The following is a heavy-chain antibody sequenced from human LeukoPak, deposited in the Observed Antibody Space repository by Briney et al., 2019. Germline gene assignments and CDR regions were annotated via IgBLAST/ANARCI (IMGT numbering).Heavy chain of an antibody. CDR1: GFTFSRHA. CDR2: ISGTNGNT. V-gene: IGHV3-23*01. CDR3: AKDWEAVSGTPTAIDY. Sequence: GGSLRLSCGASGFTFSRHAMSWVRQAPGKGLEWVSGISGTNGNTYYADSVKGRFTISRDNSKNTVYLQMNSLRAEDTALYYCAKDWEAVSGTPTAIDYWGRGTLVTVSS. J-gene: IGHJ4*02. D-gene: IGHD6-19*01.